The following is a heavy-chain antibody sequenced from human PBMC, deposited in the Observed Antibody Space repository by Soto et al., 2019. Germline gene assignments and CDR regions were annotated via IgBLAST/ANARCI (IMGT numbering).Heavy chain of an antibody. CDR2: ISPMFGAA. V-gene: IGHV1-69*19. J-gene: IGHJ4*02. CDR1: GGTFNTYA. D-gene: IGHD3-10*01. Sequence: QVQLVQSGAEMKKPGSSVKVSCQSSGGTFNTYAMNWVRQAPGQGPEWMGDISPMFGAANYAPKFQGRVTMTADESTGTSYMQLSSLTSADTALYFCAREVQVHTPAFVYWGQGTLVTVSS. CDR3: AREVQVHTPAFVY.